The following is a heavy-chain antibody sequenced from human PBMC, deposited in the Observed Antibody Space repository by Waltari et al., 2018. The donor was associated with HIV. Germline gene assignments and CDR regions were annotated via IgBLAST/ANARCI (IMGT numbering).Heavy chain of an antibody. J-gene: IGHJ3*01. CDR2: LSGSGSTA. V-gene: IGHV3-23*01. CDR3: AKSMRDLRPSAFDV. Sequence: EVQLLESGGGLVQPGGSLRLSCAASGFNFRNFAMSWVRQAPGKCPQWVSSLSGSGSTASYADYVKGRFTISRDFSNNTLFLQMNNLRAEDTAVYFCAKSMRDLRPSAFDVWGQGTMVAISS. CDR1: GFNFRNFA. D-gene: IGHD2-8*01.